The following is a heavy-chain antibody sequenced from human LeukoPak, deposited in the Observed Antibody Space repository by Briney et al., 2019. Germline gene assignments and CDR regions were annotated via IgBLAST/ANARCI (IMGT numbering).Heavy chain of an antibody. CDR3: AREKGIVVTDAFDI. CDR2: ISSSGNNT. J-gene: IGHJ3*02. CDR1: GFTFNSYA. V-gene: IGHV3-23*01. Sequence: PGGSLRLSCAASGFTFNSYAMNWVRQAPGKGLEWVSTISSSGNNTYYTDSVKGRFTISRDNSKNTLFLQMNSLRVDDTAVYYCAREKGIVVTDAFDIWGQGTMVTVSS. D-gene: IGHD1-26*01.